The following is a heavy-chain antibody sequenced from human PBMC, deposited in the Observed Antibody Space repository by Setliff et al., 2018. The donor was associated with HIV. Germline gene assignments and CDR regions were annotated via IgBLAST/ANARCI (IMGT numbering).Heavy chain of an antibody. CDR1: GFTFSTYP. D-gene: IGHD4-17*01. V-gene: IGHV3-48*01. J-gene: IGHJ4*02. CDR3: ATPLMTTTVTKDH. CDR2: ITGSSDII. Sequence: GGSLRLSCTASGFTFSTYPMNWVRQAPGKGLEWVAYITGSSDIIHYADSVQGRFTVSRDNAKNSLHLQMNSLRVEDTAVYYCATPLMTTTVTKDHWGQGTLVTVSS.